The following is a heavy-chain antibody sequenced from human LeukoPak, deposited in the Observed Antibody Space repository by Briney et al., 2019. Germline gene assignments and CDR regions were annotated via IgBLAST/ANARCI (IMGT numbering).Heavy chain of an antibody. CDR1: GFTFSDFS. Sequence: SGGSLRLSCATSGFTFSDFSMNWVRQAPGKGLEWASSIDSGSTFIFYADSVKGRFTISRDNSKKSLYLQMNSLRAEDTAVYYCVRDEGTISRLYDFDFWGQGTLVTVSS. D-gene: IGHD3-3*01. CDR3: VRDEGTISRLYDFDF. CDR2: IDSGSTFI. J-gene: IGHJ4*02. V-gene: IGHV3-21*01.